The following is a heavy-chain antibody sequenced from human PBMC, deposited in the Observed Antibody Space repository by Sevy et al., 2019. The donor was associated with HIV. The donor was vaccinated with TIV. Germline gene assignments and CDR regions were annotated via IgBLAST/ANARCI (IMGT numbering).Heavy chain of an antibody. Sequence: GGSLRLSCAASGFTFDDYAMHWVRQAPGKGLEWVSGISWNSGSIGYADSVKGRFTISRDSAKNSLYLQMNSLRAEDTALYYCAKDRGLGSPNYYDSSGYYGPLDYWGQGTLVTVSS. CDR2: ISWNSGSI. V-gene: IGHV3-9*01. CDR1: GFTFDDYA. D-gene: IGHD3-22*01. CDR3: AKDRGLGSPNYYDSSGYYGPLDY. J-gene: IGHJ4*02.